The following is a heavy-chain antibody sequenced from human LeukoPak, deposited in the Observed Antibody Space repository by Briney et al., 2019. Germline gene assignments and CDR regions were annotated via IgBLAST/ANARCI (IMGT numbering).Heavy chain of an antibody. V-gene: IGHV3-7*01. J-gene: IGHJ4*02. Sequence: PGGSLRLSXAASGFTFSSYWMGWVRQAPGKGLEWVANIKQDGSEKYYVDSVKGRFTISRDNAKNSLYLQMNSLRAEDTAVYYCARRGGSYFNSFDYWGQGTLVTVSS. CDR2: IKQDGSEK. CDR1: GFTFSSYW. CDR3: ARRGGSYFNSFDY. D-gene: IGHD1-26*01.